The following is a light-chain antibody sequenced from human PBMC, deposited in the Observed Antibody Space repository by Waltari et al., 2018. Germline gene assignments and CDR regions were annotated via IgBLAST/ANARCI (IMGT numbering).Light chain of an antibody. CDR2: KAS. Sequence: DIQVTQSPSSLSASVGDRVIITFRTSQTITNYLNWYQQKPGKAPKLLISKASSLESGVPSRFSGSGSGTEFTLTISSLQPDDFATYYCQQYNGYSRTFGQGTRVEIK. CDR3: QQYNGYSRT. J-gene: IGKJ1*01. V-gene: IGKV1-5*03. CDR1: QTITNY.